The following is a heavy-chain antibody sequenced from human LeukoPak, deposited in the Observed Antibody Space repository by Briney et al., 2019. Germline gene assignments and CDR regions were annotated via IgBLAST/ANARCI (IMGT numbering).Heavy chain of an antibody. Sequence: PGGSLRLSCAASGFTFSSYSMNWVRQAPGKGLEWVSSISSSSNYIYYADSVKGRFTISRDNAKNSLYLQMNSLRAEDTAVYYCARAGGSYYDSSGNLAYWGQGTLVTVSS. CDR1: GFTFSSYS. D-gene: IGHD3-22*01. V-gene: IGHV3-21*04. J-gene: IGHJ4*02. CDR2: ISSSSNYI. CDR3: ARAGGSYYDSSGNLAY.